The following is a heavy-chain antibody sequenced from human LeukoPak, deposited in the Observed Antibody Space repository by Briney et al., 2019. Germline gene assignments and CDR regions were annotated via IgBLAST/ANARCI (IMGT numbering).Heavy chain of an antibody. Sequence: GGSLRLSCAASGFSFSNAWMTWVRQAPGKGLEWVGRIKDKSDGGTTDYAAPVKGRFTVSRDDSRNTLDLQMDSLKSEDTVVYYCTTLRETYYKLGGPFYFDYWGQGTLVTVSS. CDR1: GFSFSNAW. CDR2: IKDKSDGGTT. CDR3: TTLRETYYKLGGPFYFDY. J-gene: IGHJ4*02. D-gene: IGHD3-10*01. V-gene: IGHV3-15*01.